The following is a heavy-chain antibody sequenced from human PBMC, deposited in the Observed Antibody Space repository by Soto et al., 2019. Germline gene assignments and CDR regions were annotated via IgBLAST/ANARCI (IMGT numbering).Heavy chain of an antibody. CDR2: ISAYNGNT. Sequence: QVQLVQSGAEVKKPGASVKVSCKASGYTFTSYGISWVRQAPGQALEWMGWISAYNGNTNYAQKLQRRCKMTTDPSTSTAYLELNTLRSADTARYFFARLRASYSRSWSPAWAQETPITVS. J-gene: IGHJ4*02. V-gene: IGHV1-18*01. CDR1: GYTFTSYG. CDR3: ARLRASYSRSWSPA. D-gene: IGHD6-13*01.